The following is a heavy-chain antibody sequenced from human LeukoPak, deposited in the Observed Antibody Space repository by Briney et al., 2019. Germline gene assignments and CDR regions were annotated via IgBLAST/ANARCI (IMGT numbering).Heavy chain of an antibody. CDR1: GFTVSSNY. J-gene: IGHJ4*02. D-gene: IGHD2-21*02. CDR3: ASVVVTAIRDY. CDR2: IYSGGST. V-gene: IGHV3-53*01. Sequence: GGSLRLSCAASGFTVSSNYMSWVRQAPGKGLEWVSVIYSGGSTYYADSVKGRFTISRDNSKNTLYLPMNSLRAEDTAIYYCASVVVTAIRDYWGQGTLVTVSS.